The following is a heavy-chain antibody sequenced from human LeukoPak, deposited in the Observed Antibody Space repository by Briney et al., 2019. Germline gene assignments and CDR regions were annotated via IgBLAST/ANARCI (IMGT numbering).Heavy chain of an antibody. D-gene: IGHD6-13*01. CDR3: ARDREAAGTGYFQH. CDR2: ISYDGSNK. Sequence: GRSLRLSCAASGFTFSSYAMHWVRQAPGKGLEWVAVISYDGSNKYYADSVKGRFTISRDSSKNTLYLQMNSLRAEDTAVYYCARDREAAGTGYFQHWGQGTLVTVSS. CDR1: GFTFSSYA. V-gene: IGHV3-30-3*01. J-gene: IGHJ1*01.